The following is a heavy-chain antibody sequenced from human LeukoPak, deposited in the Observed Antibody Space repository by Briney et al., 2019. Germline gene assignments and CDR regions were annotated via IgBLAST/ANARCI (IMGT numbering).Heavy chain of an antibody. V-gene: IGHV3-7*04. J-gene: IGHJ4*02. CDR2: INQDGSEK. Sequence: GGSLRLSCAASGFTFSSYWMSWVRQAPGKGLEWVANINQDGSEKSYVDSVKGRFTISRDNARNTLYMQMNSLRAEDTAVYYCVRGCSSTSCYPFDCWGQGTLVTVSS. D-gene: IGHD2-2*01. CDR1: GFTFSSYW. CDR3: VRGCSSTSCYPFDC.